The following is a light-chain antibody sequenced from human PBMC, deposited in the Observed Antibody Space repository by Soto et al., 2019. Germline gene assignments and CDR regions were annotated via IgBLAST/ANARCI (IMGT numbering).Light chain of an antibody. CDR3: SSYTTSSTRV. CDR2: EVR. Sequence: QSALTQPASVSGSPGQSITISCTGTSSDVGAYGFVSWYQQHPDKAPKLMIYEVRNRPSGVSNRFSGSKSVNTATLTISGLQAEDEADYYCSSYTTSSTRVFGTGTRSPS. J-gene: IGLJ1*01. V-gene: IGLV2-14*03. CDR1: SSDVGAYGF.